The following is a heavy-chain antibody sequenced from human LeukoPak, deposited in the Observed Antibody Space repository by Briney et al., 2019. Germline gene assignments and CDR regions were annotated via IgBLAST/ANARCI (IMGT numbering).Heavy chain of an antibody. D-gene: IGHD3-10*01. CDR2: IYYSGST. J-gene: IGHJ4*02. Sequence: SETLSLTCTVSGGSISSYYWSWIRQPPGKGLEWIGYIYYSGSTNYIPSLKSRVTISVDTSKNQFSLKLSSVTAADTAVYYCARRPGAHFDYWGQGTLVTVSS. V-gene: IGHV4-59*08. CDR1: GGSISSYY. CDR3: ARRPGAHFDY.